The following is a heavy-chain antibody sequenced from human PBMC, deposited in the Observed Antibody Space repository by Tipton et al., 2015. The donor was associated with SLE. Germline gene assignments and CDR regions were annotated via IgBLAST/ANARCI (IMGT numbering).Heavy chain of an antibody. D-gene: IGHD5-24*01. J-gene: IGHJ4*02. V-gene: IGHV4-61*09. CDR1: GGSISSSSYY. CDR3: ARAPTWQYCYDY. Sequence: TLSLTCTVSGGSISSSSYYWSWIRQPAGKGLEWIGHIYTSGSTNYNPSLKSRVTISVDTSKNHFSLKLSSVTAADTAVYYCARAPTWQYCYDYWGQGTLVTVSS. CDR2: IYTSGST.